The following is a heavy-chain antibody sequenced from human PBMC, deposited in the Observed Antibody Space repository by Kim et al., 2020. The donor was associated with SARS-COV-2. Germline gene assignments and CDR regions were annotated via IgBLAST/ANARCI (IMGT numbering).Heavy chain of an antibody. J-gene: IGHJ4*01. CDR2: VSGSADTT. CDR1: GFTFRNYA. D-gene: IGHD2-15*01. Sequence: GGSLRLSCAASGFTFRNYAMSWVRQAPGKGLEWVSTVSGSADTTHYADPVKGRFTISRDNSQNTLYLQLYSLSAEDTAVYYCAFVWLCRGGSCCVLDYWG. CDR3: AFVWLCRGGSCCVLDY. V-gene: IGHV3-23*01.